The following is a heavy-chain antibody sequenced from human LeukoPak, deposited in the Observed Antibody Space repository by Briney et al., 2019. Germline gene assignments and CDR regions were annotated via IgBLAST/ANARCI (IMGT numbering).Heavy chain of an antibody. CDR2: ISSSSSYT. Sequence: GGSLRLSCAASGFTFSDYYMSWIRQAPGKGLEWVSYISSSSSYTNYADSVKGRFTISRDNAKNSLYLQMNSLRAEDTAVYYCARDLGFSGSYSFDYWGQGTLVTVSS. D-gene: IGHD1-26*01. CDR3: ARDLGFSGSYSFDY. J-gene: IGHJ4*02. CDR1: GFTFSDYY. V-gene: IGHV3-11*06.